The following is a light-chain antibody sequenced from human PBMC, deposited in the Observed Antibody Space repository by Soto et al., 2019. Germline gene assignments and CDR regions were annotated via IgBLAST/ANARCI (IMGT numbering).Light chain of an antibody. CDR2: DGS. V-gene: IGLV2-23*03. Sequence: QSALTQPASVSGSPGQSITISCTGSISDVGGYDLVSWYQHFPGKAPKVMISDGSKRPSGVSTRFSASKSGNTASLTISGLQAEDEADYYCCSYAGYSSFVFGSGTKLTVL. CDR3: CSYAGYSSFV. CDR1: ISDVGGYDL. J-gene: IGLJ1*01.